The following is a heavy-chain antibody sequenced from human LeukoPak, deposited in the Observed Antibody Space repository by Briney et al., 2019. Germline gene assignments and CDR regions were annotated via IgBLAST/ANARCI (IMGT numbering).Heavy chain of an antibody. D-gene: IGHD3-22*01. CDR1: GFTFSSYA. J-gene: IGHJ4*02. Sequence: RGSLRLSCAASGFTFSSYAMHWVRQAPGKGLEWVAIIWYDGTNKYYADSVKGRFTISRDNSKNTLSLQMDSLRAEDTAVYYCARGRSRISVVVITTSSYFDYWGQGTLVTVSS. CDR3: ARGRSRISVVVITTSSYFDY. V-gene: IGHV3-33*01. CDR2: IWYDGTNK.